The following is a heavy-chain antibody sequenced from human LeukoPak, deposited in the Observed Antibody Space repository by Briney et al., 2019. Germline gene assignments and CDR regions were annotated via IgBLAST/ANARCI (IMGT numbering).Heavy chain of an antibody. V-gene: IGHV3-30*02. Sequence: GGSLRLSCAASGFTFSSYGMHWVRQAPGKGLEWVAFIRYDGSNKYYADSVKGRFTISRDNSRNTLYLQMNSLRAEDTAVYYCAKLNGWFGESYFDYWGQGTLVTVSS. CDR1: GFTFSSYG. CDR2: IRYDGSNK. J-gene: IGHJ4*02. CDR3: AKLNGWFGESYFDY. D-gene: IGHD3-10*01.